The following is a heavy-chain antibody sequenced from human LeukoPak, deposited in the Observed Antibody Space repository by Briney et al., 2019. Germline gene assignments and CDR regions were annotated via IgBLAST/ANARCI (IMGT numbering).Heavy chain of an antibody. CDR1: GFTFSSFA. CDR3: AKDLPDYGDYIEGY. Sequence: EGSLRLSCAASGFTFSSFAMSWVRQAPGKGLEWVSTISGSGGTTNYADSVRGRFTFSRDNSKNTLYLQMNSLRAEDTAVYYCAKDLPDYGDYIEGYWGQGTLVTVSS. D-gene: IGHD4-17*01. CDR2: ISGSGGTT. V-gene: IGHV3-23*01. J-gene: IGHJ4*02.